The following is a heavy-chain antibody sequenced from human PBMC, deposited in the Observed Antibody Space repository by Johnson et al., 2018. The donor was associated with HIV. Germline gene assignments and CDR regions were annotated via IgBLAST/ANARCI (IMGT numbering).Heavy chain of an antibody. CDR2: ISYDGSNE. V-gene: IGHV3-30*03. D-gene: IGHD5-12*01. CDR1: GFTLSIYG. Sequence: QEQLVESGGGVVQPGGSLRLSCAASGFTLSIYGMHWVRQAPGKGLEWVAVISYDGSNEYYAEFVKGRFTISRDNSKNTLYLQMNSLRAEDTAVYYCARGRARAFDIWGQGTMVTVSS. CDR3: ARGRARAFDI. J-gene: IGHJ3*02.